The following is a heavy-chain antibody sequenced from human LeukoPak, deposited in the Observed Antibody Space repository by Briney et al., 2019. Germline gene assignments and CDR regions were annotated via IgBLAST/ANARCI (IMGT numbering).Heavy chain of an antibody. CDR1: GGSVSSGSYY. CDR3: ARGDTAMVDY. J-gene: IGHJ4*02. D-gene: IGHD5-18*01. Sequence: PSETLSLTCTVSGGSVSSGSYYWSWIRPPPGKGLEWIGYIYYSGSTNYNPSLKSRVTISVDTSKNQFSLKLSSVTAADTAVYYCARGDTAMVDYWGQGTLVTVSS. V-gene: IGHV4-61*01. CDR2: IYYSGST.